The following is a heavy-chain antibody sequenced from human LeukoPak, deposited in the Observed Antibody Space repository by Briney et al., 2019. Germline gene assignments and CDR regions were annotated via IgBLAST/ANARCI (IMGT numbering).Heavy chain of an antibody. J-gene: IGHJ1*01. D-gene: IGHD3-22*01. V-gene: IGHV4-59*01. CDR2: IYYSGST. CDR3: ASTVVISDTEYFQH. Sequence: PSETLSLTCTVSGVSISRYYWSWIRQPPGKGLEWIGYIYYSGSTNYNPSLKSRVTISVDTSKNQFSLKVSSVTAADTAVYYCASTVVISDTEYFQHWGQGTLVTVSS. CDR1: GVSISRYY.